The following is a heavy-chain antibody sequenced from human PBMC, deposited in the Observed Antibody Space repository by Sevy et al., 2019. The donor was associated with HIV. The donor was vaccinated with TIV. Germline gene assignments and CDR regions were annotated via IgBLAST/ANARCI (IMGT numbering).Heavy chain of an antibody. CDR2: IYYSGST. V-gene: IGHV4-39*01. J-gene: IGHJ4*02. D-gene: IGHD3-16*01. CDR3: ARSLTFGTTFDY. Sequence: SETLSLTCTVSGGSISSSSYYWGWIRQPPGKGLEWIGSIYYSGSTCYNPSLKSRVTISVDTSKNQFSLKLSSVTAADTAVYYCARSLTFGTTFDYWGQGTLVTVSS. CDR1: GGSISSSSYY.